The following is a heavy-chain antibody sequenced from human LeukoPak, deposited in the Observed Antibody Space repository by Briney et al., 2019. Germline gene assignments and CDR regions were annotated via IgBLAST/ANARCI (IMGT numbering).Heavy chain of an antibody. V-gene: IGHV1-46*01. CDR1: GYTFTSYY. J-gene: IGHJ6*02. D-gene: IGHD6-19*01. Sequence: GASVKVSCKASGYTFTSYYMHWVRQAPGQGLEWMGIINPSGGSTSYAQKFQGRVTMTRDTSTSTVYMELSSLRSEDTAVYYCAREVAASLVPPNGMDVWGQGTTVTVSS. CDR3: AREVAASLVPPNGMDV. CDR2: INPSGGST.